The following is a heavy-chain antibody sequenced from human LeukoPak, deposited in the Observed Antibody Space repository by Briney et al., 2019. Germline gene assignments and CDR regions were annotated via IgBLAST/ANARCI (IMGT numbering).Heavy chain of an antibody. CDR2: IRYDGGNK. Sequence: GGSLRLSCAASAFTFRNYGMHWVRQAPGKGLEWVAFIRYDGGNKNYADSVKGRFTTSRDNPKNTLYLQMNSLRAEDTAVYYCAKEIWPTVTISGRTYFDYWGQGTLVTVSS. CDR3: AKEIWPTVTISGRTYFDY. CDR1: AFTFRNYG. D-gene: IGHD4-17*01. J-gene: IGHJ4*02. V-gene: IGHV3-30*02.